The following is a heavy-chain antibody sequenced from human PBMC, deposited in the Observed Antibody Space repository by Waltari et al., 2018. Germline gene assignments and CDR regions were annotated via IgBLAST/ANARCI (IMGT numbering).Heavy chain of an antibody. Sequence: EVQLLESGGGLVQPGGSLRLSCATSGFTFSSYAMNWVRQAPGEGLDCVSAMVPSGGSTYYADAVKGRCTISRDTSKNTMSLHMQNLRAEDTAVYFCASSSGWPRVVDYWGQGTLVTVSS. CDR1: GFTFSSYA. CDR3: ASSSGWPRVVDY. J-gene: IGHJ4*01. V-gene: IGHV3-23*01. CDR2: MVPSGGST. D-gene: IGHD6-25*01.